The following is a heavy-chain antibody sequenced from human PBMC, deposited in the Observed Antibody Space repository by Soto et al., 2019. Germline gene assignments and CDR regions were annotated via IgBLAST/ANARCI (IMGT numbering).Heavy chain of an antibody. CDR2: IYHSGST. CDR1: GGSVSSSNW. V-gene: IGHV4-4*02. Sequence: SETLSLTCAVSGGSVSSSNWWSWVRQPPGKGLEWIGEIYHSGSTNYNPSLKSRVTISVDKSKNQFSLKLSSVIAADTAVYYCARDSGEEADIVVVPAAKGGMDVWGQGTTVTVSS. J-gene: IGHJ6*02. D-gene: IGHD2-2*01. CDR3: ARDSGEEADIVVVPAAKGGMDV.